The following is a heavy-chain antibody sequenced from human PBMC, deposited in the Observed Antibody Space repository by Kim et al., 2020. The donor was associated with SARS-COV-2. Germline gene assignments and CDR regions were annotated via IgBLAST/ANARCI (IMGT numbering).Heavy chain of an antibody. CDR1: GGSITNYY. CDR2: IYYSGST. V-gene: IGHV4-59*01. D-gene: IGHD6-13*01. J-gene: IGHJ4*02. Sequence: ETLSLTCTVSGGSITNYYCSWIRQSPGKGLEWIGYIYYSGSTNYNPSLKSRVTISVDTSKNQFSLKLSSVTAADTAVYFCARGHSSNWYFDSWGQGTLV. CDR3: ARGHSSNWYFDS.